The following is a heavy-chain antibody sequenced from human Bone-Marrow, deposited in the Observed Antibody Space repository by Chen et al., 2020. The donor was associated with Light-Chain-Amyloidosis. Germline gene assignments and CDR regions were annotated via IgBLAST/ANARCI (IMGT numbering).Heavy chain of an antibody. CDR1: GYTFTDYL. D-gene: IGHD6-6*01. V-gene: IGHV1-2*02. Sequence: QVQLVQSGADVKKPGASVKVSCKASGYTFTDYLVHWVRQAPGQGLEWMGWINPNSGGTNYEQKFQDRVTMTRDTSISTAYMELSRLRSDDTALYYCAREKYSSSSRRWFDPWGQGTLVTVSS. CDR3: AREKYSSSSRRWFDP. J-gene: IGHJ5*02. CDR2: INPNSGGT.